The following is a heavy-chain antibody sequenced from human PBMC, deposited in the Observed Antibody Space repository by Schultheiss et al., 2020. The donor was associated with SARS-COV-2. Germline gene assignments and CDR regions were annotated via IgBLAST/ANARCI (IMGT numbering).Heavy chain of an antibody. J-gene: IGHJ4*02. D-gene: IGHD3-16*02. CDR3: ARATPVGRSSCFDY. CDR2: INHSGST. Sequence: SETLSLTCTVSGGSISSYYWSWIRQPPGKGLEWIGEINHSGSTNYNPSLKSRVTISVDTSKNQFSLKLSSVTAADTAVYYCARATPVGRSSCFDYWGQGTLVTVSS. V-gene: IGHV4-34*01. CDR1: GGSISSYY.